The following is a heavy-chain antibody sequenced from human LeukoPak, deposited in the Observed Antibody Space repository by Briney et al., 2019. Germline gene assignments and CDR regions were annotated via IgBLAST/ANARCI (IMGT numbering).Heavy chain of an antibody. CDR3: AKAPSSGSYFHFDY. CDR2: ISGSGGST. J-gene: IGHJ4*02. V-gene: IGHV3-23*01. D-gene: IGHD1-26*01. CDR1: GFTFSSYA. Sequence: GGSLRLSCAASGFTFSSYAMSWVRQAPGKGLEWVSAISGSGGSTYHADSVKGRFTISRDNSKNTLYLQMNGLRAEDTAVYYCAKAPSSGSYFHFDYWGQGTLVTVSS.